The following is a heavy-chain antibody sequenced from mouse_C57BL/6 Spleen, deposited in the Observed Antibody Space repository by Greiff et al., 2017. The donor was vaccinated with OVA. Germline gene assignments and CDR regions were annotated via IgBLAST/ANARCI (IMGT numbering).Heavy chain of an antibody. V-gene: IGHV1-50*01. D-gene: IGHD2-5*01. CDR2: IDPSDSYT. J-gene: IGHJ3*01. Sequence: VQLQQPGAELVKPGASVKLSCKASGYTFTSYWMQWVKQRPGQGLEWIGEIDPSDSYTNYNQKFKGKATLTVDTSSSTAYMQLSSLTSEDSAVYYCARPLYYSNYERFAYWGQGTLVTVSA. CDR3: ARPLYYSNYERFAY. CDR1: GYTFTSYW.